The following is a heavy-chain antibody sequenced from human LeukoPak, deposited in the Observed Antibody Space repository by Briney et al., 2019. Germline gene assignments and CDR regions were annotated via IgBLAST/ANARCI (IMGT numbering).Heavy chain of an antibody. CDR2: INHSGST. V-gene: IGHV4-39*07. CDR1: GGSISSSSYY. CDR3: ARGGYSSSYSY. J-gene: IGHJ4*02. D-gene: IGHD6-13*01. Sequence: SETLSLTCTVSGGSISSSSYYWGWIRQPPGKGLEWIGEINHSGSTNYNPSLKSRVTISVDTSKNQFSLKLSSVTAADTAVYYCARGGYSSSYSYWGQGTLVTVSS.